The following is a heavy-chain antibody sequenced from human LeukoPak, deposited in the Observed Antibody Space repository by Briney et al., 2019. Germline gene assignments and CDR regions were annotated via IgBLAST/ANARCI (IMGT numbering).Heavy chain of an antibody. J-gene: IGHJ4*02. CDR3: AGGTGWLIDH. CDR1: GFTFSIYA. CDR2: IKQDGSET. Sequence: PGGSLRLSCAASGFTFSIYAMSWVRQAPGKGLEWVANIKQDGSETYYVDAVKGRFTISRDNARNSLSLQMNSLRDEDTAVYFCAGGTGWLIDHWGQGTLVAVSS. V-gene: IGHV3-7*04. D-gene: IGHD6-19*01.